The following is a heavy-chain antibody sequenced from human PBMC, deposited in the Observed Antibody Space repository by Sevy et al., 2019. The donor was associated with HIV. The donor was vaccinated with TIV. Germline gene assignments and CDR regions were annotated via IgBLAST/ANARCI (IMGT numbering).Heavy chain of an antibody. Sequence: GGSLRLSCAASGFRLGDLYMDWVRQAPGKGLEWVGRIRSKPKGFTTEYAASVKGRFTISREVSQNSLYLQMNSLKTDDTARYYCAAVAADKGYFNIWGRGTLVTVSS. J-gene: IGHJ2*01. V-gene: IGHV3-72*01. CDR3: AAVAADKGYFNI. D-gene: IGHD6-19*01. CDR1: GFRLGDLY. CDR2: IRSKPKGFTT.